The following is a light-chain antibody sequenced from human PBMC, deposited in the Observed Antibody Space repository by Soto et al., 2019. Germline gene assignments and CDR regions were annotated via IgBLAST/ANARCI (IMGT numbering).Light chain of an antibody. J-gene: IGKJ4*01. CDR2: KVS. V-gene: IGKV2-30*01. CDR3: VQATHWPLT. CDR1: QSLAYSDGNTY. Sequence: DVVMTPSPLSLPVTLGQPASISCRSSQSLAYSDGNTYLNWFQQRPGQSPRRLIYKVSNRDSGVPDRFSGSGSGTDFTLNISRVEAEDVGIYYCVQATHWPLTFGGGTNVEIK.